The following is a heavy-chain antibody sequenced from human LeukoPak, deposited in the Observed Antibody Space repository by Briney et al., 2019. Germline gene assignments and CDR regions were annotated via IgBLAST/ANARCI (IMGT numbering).Heavy chain of an antibody. J-gene: IGHJ4*02. Sequence: PSGTLSLTCAVSGGSISSSNWWSWVRQPPGKGLEWIGEIYHSGSTNYNPSLKSRVTISVDKSKNQFSLKLSSVTAADTAVYYCALYYYDSSGYHHFGYWGQGTLVTVSS. V-gene: IGHV4-4*02. D-gene: IGHD3-22*01. CDR1: GGSISSSNW. CDR3: ALYYYDSSGYHHFGY. CDR2: IYHSGST.